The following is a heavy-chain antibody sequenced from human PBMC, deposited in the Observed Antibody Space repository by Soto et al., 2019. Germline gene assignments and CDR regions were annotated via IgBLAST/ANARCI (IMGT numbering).Heavy chain of an antibody. V-gene: IGHV3-53*01. Sequence: GGSLRLSCAASGFTVSSNYMSWVRQAPGKGLEWVSVIYSGGSTYYADSVKGRFTISRDNSKNTRYLQMNSLRAEDTAVYYCAREGDSGSYWGNWFDPWGQGTLVTVSS. CDR1: GFTVSSNY. J-gene: IGHJ5*02. CDR2: IYSGGST. D-gene: IGHD1-26*01. CDR3: AREGDSGSYWGNWFDP.